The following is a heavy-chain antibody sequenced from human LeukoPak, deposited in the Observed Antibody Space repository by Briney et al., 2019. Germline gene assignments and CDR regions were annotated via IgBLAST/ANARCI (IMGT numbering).Heavy chain of an antibody. J-gene: IGHJ2*01. Sequence: SETLSLTCTVSGGSISNYYLTWIRQLPGKGLEWIGNIYYRGSTNYNPSLKSRVTISIDTSKNQLSLKMNSVTAADTAVYYCARAGDHWFFDLWGRGTLVTVSS. V-gene: IGHV4-59*01. D-gene: IGHD4-17*01. CDR3: ARAGDHWFFDL. CDR2: IYYRGST. CDR1: GGSISNYY.